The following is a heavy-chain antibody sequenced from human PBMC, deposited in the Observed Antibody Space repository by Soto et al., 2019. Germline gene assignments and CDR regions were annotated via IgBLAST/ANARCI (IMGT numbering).Heavy chain of an antibody. CDR2: IYYSGST. Sequence: SETLSLTCTVSGGSITSGSYYWGWIRQPPGKGLEWIGSIYYSGSTYYNPSLKSRVTISVDTSKNQFSLNLSSVTAADTAVYYCARDNGYSYGYTLDHWGQGTLVTVSS. D-gene: IGHD5-18*01. J-gene: IGHJ4*02. V-gene: IGHV4-39*02. CDR3: ARDNGYSYGYTLDH. CDR1: GGSITSGSYY.